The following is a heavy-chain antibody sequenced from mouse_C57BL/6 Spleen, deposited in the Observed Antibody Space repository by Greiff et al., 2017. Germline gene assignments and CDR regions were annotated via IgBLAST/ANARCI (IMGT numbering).Heavy chain of an antibody. CDR3: ARGYGSSYARWYVGV. CDR1: GFNIKDYD. CDR2: IDPEDGET. J-gene: IGHJ1*03. V-gene: IGHV14-2*01. Sequence: VQLKQSGAELVKPGASVKLSCTASGFNIKDYDMHWVKQRTEQGLEWIGRIDPEDGETKYAPKFQGKATITADTSSNTAYLQLSSLTSEDTAVYYCARGYGSSYARWYVGVWGTGTTVTVSS. D-gene: IGHD1-1*01.